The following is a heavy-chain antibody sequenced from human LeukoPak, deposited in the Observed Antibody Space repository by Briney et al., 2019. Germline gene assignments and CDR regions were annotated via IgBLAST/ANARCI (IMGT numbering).Heavy chain of an antibody. J-gene: IGHJ3*02. V-gene: IGHV3-74*01. CDR2: IDNDGDST. Sequence: PGGSLRLSCVGSGLTLRSYWMHWVRQAPGKGLVWVSRIDNDGDSTIYADSVKGRFTISRDNAKSAVYLQMNSLRVEDTGVYFCARGGMAHAFDIWGQGTAVAVSS. CDR1: GLTLRSYW. D-gene: IGHD2-8*01. CDR3: ARGGMAHAFDI.